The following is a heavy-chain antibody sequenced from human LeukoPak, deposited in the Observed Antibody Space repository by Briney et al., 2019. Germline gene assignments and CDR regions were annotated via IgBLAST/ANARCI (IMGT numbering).Heavy chain of an antibody. CDR2: ISYDGSNK. J-gene: IGHJ6*03. CDR3: ARDTSIVDPAGYMDV. Sequence: GGSLRLSCAASGFTFSSYAIHWVRQAPGKGLEWVAVISYDGSNKYYRDSVKGRFTISRDNSKNTLYLQLNSLRSEDTAVYSCARDTSIVDPAGYMDVWGKGTTVTVSS. CDR1: GFTFSSYA. V-gene: IGHV3-30*04. D-gene: IGHD6-6*01.